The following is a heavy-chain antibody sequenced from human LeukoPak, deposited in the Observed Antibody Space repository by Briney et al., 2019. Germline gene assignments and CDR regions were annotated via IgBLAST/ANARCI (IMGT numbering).Heavy chain of an antibody. CDR2: INPSGGST. J-gene: IGHJ6*02. Sequence: GASVTVSCKASGYTFTSYYMHWVRQAPGRGLEWMGIINPSGGSTSYAQKFQGRVTMTRDTSTSTVYMELSSLRSEDTAVYYCASGTAGTTDPSYYYYYGMDVWGQGTTVTVSS. D-gene: IGHD1-7*01. CDR3: ASGTAGTTDPSYYYYYGMDV. CDR1: GYTFTSYY. V-gene: IGHV1-46*01.